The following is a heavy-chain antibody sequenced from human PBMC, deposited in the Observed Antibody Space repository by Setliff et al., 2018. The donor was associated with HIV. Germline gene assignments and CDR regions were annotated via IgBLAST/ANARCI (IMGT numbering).Heavy chain of an antibody. CDR1: GYSISSGYY. D-gene: IGHD3-22*01. V-gene: IGHV4-38-2*02. Sequence: TCTVSGYSISSGYYWSWFRQPPGKGLEFFGTITHSGSTKYNPSLKSRVTISIDTSKNQFSLKLSSVTAADTAVYYCARVGYYDSSFDYWGQGTLVTVSS. CDR2: ITHSGST. CDR3: ARVGYYDSSFDY. J-gene: IGHJ4*02.